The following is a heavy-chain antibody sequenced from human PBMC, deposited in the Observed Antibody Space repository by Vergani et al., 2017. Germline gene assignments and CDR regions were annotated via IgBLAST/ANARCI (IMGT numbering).Heavy chain of an antibody. CDR3: ARDRIVGATTMYYYYDGMDV. Sequence: QVQLQESGPGLVKPSETLSLTCTVSGGSISSYYWSWIRQPPGKGLEWIGYIYYSGSTNYNPSLKSRVNISVDTSKNQFSLKLSSVTAADTAVYYCARDRIVGATTMYYYYDGMDVWGQGTTVTVSS. V-gene: IGHV4-59*01. J-gene: IGHJ6*02. CDR2: IYYSGST. CDR1: GGSISSYY. D-gene: IGHD1-26*01.